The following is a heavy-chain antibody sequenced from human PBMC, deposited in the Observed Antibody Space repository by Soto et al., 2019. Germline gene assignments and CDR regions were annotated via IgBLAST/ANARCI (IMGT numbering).Heavy chain of an antibody. CDR2: ISDGGGST. CDR1: GFTFSSYG. Sequence: GGSLRLSCASSGFTFSSYGMIWVRQAPGKGLEWVSVISDGGGSTFYADSVKGRFTISRDNSKNTLYLQMNGLRADDTAVYYCARAYCSGGSCWAWSSWFDPWGQGTLVTVSS. D-gene: IGHD2-15*01. V-gene: IGHV3-23*01. CDR3: ARAYCSGGSCWAWSSWFDP. J-gene: IGHJ5*02.